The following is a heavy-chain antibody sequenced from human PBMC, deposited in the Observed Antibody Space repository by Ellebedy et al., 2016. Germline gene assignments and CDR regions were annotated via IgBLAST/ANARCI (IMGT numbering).Heavy chain of an antibody. CDR1: GYTFTRFG. V-gene: IGHV1-18*01. J-gene: IGHJ6*03. D-gene: IGHD2-2*01. CDR3: ARDVVIVPDAAPPDYDAYYYMDV. Sequence: ASVKVSXXAFGYTFTRFGFSWVRQAPGQGLEWMGWISTDNGNTNYAPKFQGRVTLTTDTSTNTAFMELRSLRSDDTAVYYCARDVVIVPDAAPPDYDAYYYMDVWGKGTTVTVSS. CDR2: ISTDNGNT.